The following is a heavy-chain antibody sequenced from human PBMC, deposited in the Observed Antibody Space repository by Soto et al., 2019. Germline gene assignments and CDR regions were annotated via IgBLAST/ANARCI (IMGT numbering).Heavy chain of an antibody. J-gene: IGHJ3*02. CDR2: ISGSGGST. D-gene: IGHD3-16*02. CDR1: GFTFSSYA. CDR3: AKDSALGYYDYVWGSYRPDAFDI. V-gene: IGHV3-23*01. Sequence: GGSLRLSCAASGFTFSSYAMSWVRQAPGKGLEWVSAISGSGGSTYYADSVKGRFTISRDNSKNTLYLQMNSLRAEDTAVYYCAKDSALGYYDYVWGSYRPDAFDIWGQGTMVTVSS.